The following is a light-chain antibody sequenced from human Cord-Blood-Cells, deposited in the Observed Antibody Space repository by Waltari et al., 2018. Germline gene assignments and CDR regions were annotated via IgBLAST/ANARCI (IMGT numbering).Light chain of an antibody. CDR1: RSNIGNTT. Sequence: QSVLTQPPSVSAAPCPRVTISCSGSRSNIGNTTLHWYQQPAGKAPKLPIYYDDPLPSGVSDRFSASKAGTSASLAISGLQSEDEADYYCAAWDDSLNGVVFGGGTKLTVL. J-gene: IGLJ2*01. CDR2: YDD. CDR3: AAWDDSLNGVV. V-gene: IGLV1-36*01.